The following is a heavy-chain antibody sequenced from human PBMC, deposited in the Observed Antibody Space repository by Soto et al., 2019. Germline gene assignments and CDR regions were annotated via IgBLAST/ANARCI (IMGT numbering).Heavy chain of an antibody. CDR1: GGSFSGYY. V-gene: IGHV4-34*01. D-gene: IGHD4-17*01. CDR3: ARKGALLIGDQRVYFQH. Sequence: QVQLQQWGAGLLKPSETLSLTCAVYGGSFSGYYWSWIRQTPGKGLEWIGEVNHIGITNYSPSLKSRVNISADISRNQFSLKLSSVTVADTAIYYCARKGALLIGDQRVYFQHWGQGTPVTVSS. J-gene: IGHJ1*01. CDR2: VNHIGIT.